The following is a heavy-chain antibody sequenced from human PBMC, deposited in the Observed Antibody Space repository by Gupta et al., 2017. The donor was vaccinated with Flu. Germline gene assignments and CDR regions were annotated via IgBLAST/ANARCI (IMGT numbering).Heavy chain of an antibody. V-gene: IGHV3-15*01. CDR2: VKTKDDGETR. Sequence: VHLVESGGGVVKPGGSLRLSCVGSEVAFRNAWMSWVRQTAEKGLEWIARVKTKDDGETRDYAASVKDRFIVSRDDSVNTVYLQMSGLKIEDTGVYYCATGILGHGNWGQGAPVTVSS. CDR3: ATGILGHGN. D-gene: IGHD7-27*01. J-gene: IGHJ4*02. CDR1: EVAFRNAW.